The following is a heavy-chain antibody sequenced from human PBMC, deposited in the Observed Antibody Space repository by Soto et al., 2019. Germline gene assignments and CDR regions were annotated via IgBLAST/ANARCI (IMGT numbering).Heavy chain of an antibody. J-gene: IGHJ5*02. V-gene: IGHV1-3*01. D-gene: IGHD3-3*01. Sequence: ASVKVSCKASGYTFTSYAIHWVRQAPGQRLEWMGWINAGNGNTKYSQKFQDRVTITRDTSASIAYMELSSLRSEDTALYYCARDTFYPSWFDPWGQGTLVTVSS. CDR3: ARDTFYPSWFDP. CDR2: INAGNGNT. CDR1: GYTFTSYA.